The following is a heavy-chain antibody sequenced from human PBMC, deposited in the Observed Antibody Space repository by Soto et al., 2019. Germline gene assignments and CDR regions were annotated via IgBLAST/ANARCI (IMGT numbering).Heavy chain of an antibody. CDR1: GYSCTNYW. CDR3: ARQTKSATYYYDSSGSDY. V-gene: IGHV5-51*01. D-gene: IGHD3-22*01. Sequence: GELLKISCKGSGYSCTNYWIGWVRQMTGKGLEWMGIIYPGDSDTRYSPSFQGQVTISADKSISTAYLQWSSLKASDTAMYYCARQTKSATYYYDSSGSDYWGQGTLVTVSS. J-gene: IGHJ4*02. CDR2: IYPGDSDT.